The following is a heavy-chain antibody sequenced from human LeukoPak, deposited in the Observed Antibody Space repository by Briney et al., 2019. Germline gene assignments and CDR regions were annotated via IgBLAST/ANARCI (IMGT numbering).Heavy chain of an antibody. CDR1: GFTFRNYA. CDR3: AKDRGYDSSGYYS. Sequence: GGSLRLSCAASGFTFRNYAMNWVRQAPGKGLEWVSFISSSSTYIYYADSVKGRFTISRDNAKNSLYLQMNSLRAEDTAVYYCAKDRGYDSSGYYSWGQGTLVTVSS. J-gene: IGHJ4*02. V-gene: IGHV3-21*04. CDR2: ISSSSTYI. D-gene: IGHD3-22*01.